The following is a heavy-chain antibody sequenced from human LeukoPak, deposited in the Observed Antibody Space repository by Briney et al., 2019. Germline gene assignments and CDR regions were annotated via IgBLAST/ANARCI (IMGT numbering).Heavy chain of an antibody. CDR2: IYYSGST. V-gene: IGHV4-59*12. CDR3: ARNSYYDNSGEGAFDI. CDR1: GGSISSYY. Sequence: SETLSLTCTVSGGSISSYYWSWIRQPPGKGLEWIGYIYYSGSTYYNPSLKSRVTISVDTSKNQFSLNLNSVTAADTAVYYCARNSYYDNSGEGAFDIWGQGTMVTVSS. J-gene: IGHJ3*02. D-gene: IGHD3-22*01.